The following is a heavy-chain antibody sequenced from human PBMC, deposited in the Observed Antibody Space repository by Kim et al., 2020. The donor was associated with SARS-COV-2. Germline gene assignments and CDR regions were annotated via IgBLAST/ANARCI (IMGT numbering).Heavy chain of an antibody. V-gene: IGHV1-3*01. D-gene: IGHD3-10*01. J-gene: IGHJ4*02. CDR3: ARVWGDEPYFDY. Sequence: ASVKVSCKASGYTFTSYAMHWVRQAPGQRLEWMGWINAGNGNTKYSQKFQGRVTITRDTSASTAYMELSSLRSEDTAVYYCARVWGDEPYFDYWGQGTLVTVSS. CDR1: GYTFTSYA. CDR2: INAGNGNT.